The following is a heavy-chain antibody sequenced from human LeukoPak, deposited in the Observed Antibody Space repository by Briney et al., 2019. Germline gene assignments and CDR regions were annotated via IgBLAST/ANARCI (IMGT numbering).Heavy chain of an antibody. D-gene: IGHD1-26*01. V-gene: IGHV3-30*01. CDR1: GFTFSTYA. Sequence: GGSLRLSCAASGFTFSTYAMHWVRQAPGKGLEWVAVISYDGSNKYYADSVKGRFTISGDNSKNTLYLQMNSLRADDTAVYYCARDGTHSGSASFDYWGQGTLVTVSS. CDR2: ISYDGSNK. CDR3: ARDGTHSGSASFDY. J-gene: IGHJ4*02.